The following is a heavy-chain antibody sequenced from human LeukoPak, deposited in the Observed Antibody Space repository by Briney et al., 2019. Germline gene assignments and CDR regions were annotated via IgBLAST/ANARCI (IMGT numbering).Heavy chain of an antibody. J-gene: IGHJ4*02. Sequence: GRSLRLSCAASGFTFSSYGMHWVRQAPGKGLEWVAVIWYDGSKKYYADSVKGRFTISRDNSKNTLYLQMNSLRAEDTAVYYCARGPVVTATSAPFDYWGQGTLVTVSS. CDR2: IWYDGSKK. V-gene: IGHV3-33*01. CDR1: GFTFSSYG. D-gene: IGHD2-21*02. CDR3: ARGPVVTATSAPFDY.